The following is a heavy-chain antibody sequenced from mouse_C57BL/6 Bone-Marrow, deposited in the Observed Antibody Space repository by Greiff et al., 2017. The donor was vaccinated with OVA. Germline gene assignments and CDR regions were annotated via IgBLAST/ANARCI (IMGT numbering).Heavy chain of an antibody. V-gene: IGHV1-12*01. CDR3: ARWGGFDYGSRKSAY. Sequence: QVQLQQSGAELVRPGASVKMSCKASGYTFTSYYMHWVKQRPRQGLEWIGAIYPGNGDTSYNQKFKGKATLTVDKSSSTAYMQLSSLTSDDSAVQFCARWGGFDYGSRKSAYWGQGTLVTVSA. CDR1: GYTFTSYY. J-gene: IGHJ3*01. CDR2: IYPGNGDT. D-gene: IGHD1-1*01.